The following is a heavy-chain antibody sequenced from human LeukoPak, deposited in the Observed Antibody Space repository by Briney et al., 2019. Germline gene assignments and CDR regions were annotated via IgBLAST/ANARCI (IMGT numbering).Heavy chain of an antibody. Sequence: SETLSLTCAVSGGSISSGGYSWSWIRQPPGKGLEWIGYIYHSGSTYYNPSLKSRVTISVDRSKNQFSLKLSSVTAADTAVYYCARKWVHNTLDIWGQGTMVTVSS. CDR1: GGSISSGGYS. CDR3: ARKWVHNTLDI. J-gene: IGHJ3*02. V-gene: IGHV4-30-2*01. D-gene: IGHD1-26*01. CDR2: IYHSGST.